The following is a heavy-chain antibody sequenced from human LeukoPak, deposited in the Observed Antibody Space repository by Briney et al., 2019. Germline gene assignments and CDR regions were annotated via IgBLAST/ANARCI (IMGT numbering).Heavy chain of an antibody. Sequence: GGSLRLSCVASGFTFTDHPMNWVRQAPGKGPEWISYIGGDGIAFYADSVKGRFTASKDDARKSMYLQMNSLRVEDTTVYYCAKDRANWAIDDWGQGTQVTVSS. CDR1: GFTFTDHP. CDR3: AKDRANWAIDD. J-gene: IGHJ4*02. D-gene: IGHD3-16*01. V-gene: IGHV3-69-1*01. CDR2: IGGDGIA.